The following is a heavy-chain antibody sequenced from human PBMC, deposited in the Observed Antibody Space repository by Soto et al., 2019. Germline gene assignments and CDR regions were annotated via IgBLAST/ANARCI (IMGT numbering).Heavy chain of an antibody. CDR2: ISSSGSTI. V-gene: IGHV3-48*03. D-gene: IGHD1-26*01. Sequence: GGSLRLSCAASGFTFSSYEMNWVRQAPGRGLEWVSYISSSGSTIYYADSVKGRFTISRDNAKNSLYLQMNSMRAEAAAVYYCARGWGRVGASCYFDLWGRGTLVTVSS. CDR3: ARGWGRVGASCYFDL. CDR1: GFTFSSYE. J-gene: IGHJ2*01.